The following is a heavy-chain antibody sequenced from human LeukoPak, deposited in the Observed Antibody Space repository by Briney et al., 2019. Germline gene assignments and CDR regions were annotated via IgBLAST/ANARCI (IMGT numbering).Heavy chain of an antibody. V-gene: IGHV3-30-3*01. J-gene: IGHJ4*02. Sequence: GGSLRLSCAASGFTFSSYWMHWVRQAPGKGLEWVAVISYDGSNKYYADSLKGRFTISRDNAKNSLYLQMNSLRAEDTAVYYCARQGDSDYWGQGTLVTVSS. CDR3: ARQGDSDY. CDR1: GFTFSSYW. CDR2: ISYDGSNK.